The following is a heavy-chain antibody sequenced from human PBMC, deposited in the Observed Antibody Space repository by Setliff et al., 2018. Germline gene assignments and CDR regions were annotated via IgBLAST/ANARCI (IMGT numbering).Heavy chain of an antibody. Sequence: ASVKVSCKASGYTFTSHYMHWVRQAPGLGLEWMGTINPSSGRTSYAQKFQGRVTMTRDTSTSTAYMELSSLRSEDTAVYYCARANYYDSSGHSVYGMDVWGQGTTVTVSS. CDR2: INPSSGRT. D-gene: IGHD3-22*01. CDR1: GYTFTSHY. CDR3: ARANYYDSSGHSVYGMDV. J-gene: IGHJ6*02. V-gene: IGHV1-46*01.